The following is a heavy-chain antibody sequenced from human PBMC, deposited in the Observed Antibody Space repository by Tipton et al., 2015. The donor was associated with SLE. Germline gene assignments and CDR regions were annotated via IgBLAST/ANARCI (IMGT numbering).Heavy chain of an antibody. V-gene: IGHV5-51*03. Sequence: QLVQSGAEVKKLGESLKISCKGSGYSFTSYWIAWVRQMPGKGLEWMGVIYPGDSDPTYSPSFQGQVTFSTDKSTSTAYLQWSSLKASDTAMYYCARRNGEWGTDKYLDYWGQGTLVTVSS. CDR3: ARRNGEWGTDKYLDY. D-gene: IGHD1-14*01. J-gene: IGHJ4*02. CDR2: IYPGDSDP. CDR1: GYSFTSYW.